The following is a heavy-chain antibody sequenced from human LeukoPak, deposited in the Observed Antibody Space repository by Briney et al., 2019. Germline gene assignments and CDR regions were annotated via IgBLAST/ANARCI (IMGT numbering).Heavy chain of an antibody. D-gene: IGHD2-15*01. Sequence: PGGSLRLSCAASGFTFSSYGMHWVRQAPGKGLEWVAVIWHDGSNKYYADSVKGRFTISRDNSKNTLYLQMNSLRAEDTAVYYCARDIGDIVVVVAALDYWGQGTLVTVSS. CDR2: IWHDGSNK. CDR3: ARDIGDIVVVVAALDY. CDR1: GFTFSSYG. J-gene: IGHJ4*02. V-gene: IGHV3-33*01.